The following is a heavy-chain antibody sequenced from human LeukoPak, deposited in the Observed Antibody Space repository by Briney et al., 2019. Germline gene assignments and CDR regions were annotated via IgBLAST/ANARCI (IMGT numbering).Heavy chain of an antibody. V-gene: IGHV3-48*01. CDR2: INVVNGAI. D-gene: IGHD3-10*01. J-gene: IGHJ6*02. CDR3: VRDGNRGYDMDV. CDR1: GFTLRYYQ. Sequence: GGSLRLSCATSGFTLRYYQMNWVRQAPGKGLEWASYINVVNGAIYYADSVKGRFTISGDIATNSVYLQMNSLRAEDTALYYCVRDGNRGYDMDVWGQGTAVTVSS.